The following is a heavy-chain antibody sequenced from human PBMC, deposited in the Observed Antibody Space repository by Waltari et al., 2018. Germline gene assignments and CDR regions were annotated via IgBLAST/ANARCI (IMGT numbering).Heavy chain of an antibody. D-gene: IGHD2-2*01. CDR1: GGSVSSSSYY. CDR3: ARQDRGYCTGTSCPPFGY. CDR2: IYYSGST. Sequence: QLQLQESGPGLVKPSETLSLSCTVSGGSVSSSSYYWSWIRQRPGKGLEWIGTIYYSGSTYYNPSLKSRVTISVDTSKNQFSLKLSSVTAADTAVYYCARQDRGYCTGTSCPPFGYWGQGTLVTVSS. V-gene: IGHV4-39*01. J-gene: IGHJ4*02.